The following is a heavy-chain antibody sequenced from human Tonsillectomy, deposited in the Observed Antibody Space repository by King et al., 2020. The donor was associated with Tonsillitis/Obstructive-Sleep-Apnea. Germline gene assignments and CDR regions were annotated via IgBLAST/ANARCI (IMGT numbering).Heavy chain of an antibody. CDR1: GFTFTRSA. CDR3: AAGNYYGSGSFFGY. V-gene: IGHV1-58*01. CDR2: IVVGSGNT. Sequence: VQLVESGPEVKKPGNSVKVSCKSSGFTFTRSAVQGVRQARGQRLECIGWIVVGSGNTYYAQKFQERFTITRDISTSTAYLELSSLRSEDTAFYYCAAGNYYGSGSFFGYWGQGTLVTVSS. J-gene: IGHJ4*02. D-gene: IGHD3-10*01.